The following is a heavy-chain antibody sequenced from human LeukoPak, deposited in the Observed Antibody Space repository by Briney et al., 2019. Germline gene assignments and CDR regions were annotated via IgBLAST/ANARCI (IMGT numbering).Heavy chain of an antibody. Sequence: GSLRLSCAASGFTFSSHGIHWVRQAPGRGLGWVAVIWYDGTNKYYEDSVKGRFSISRDDSKNTLYLQMNSLRAEDTAVYYCARDGKSAAMDYYGMDVWGQGTTVTVSS. J-gene: IGHJ6*02. CDR1: GFTFSSHG. CDR3: ARDGKSAAMDYYGMDV. V-gene: IGHV3-33*01. D-gene: IGHD2-2*01. CDR2: IWYDGTNK.